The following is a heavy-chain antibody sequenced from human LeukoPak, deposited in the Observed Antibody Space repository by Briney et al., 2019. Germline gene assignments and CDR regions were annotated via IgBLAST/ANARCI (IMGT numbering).Heavy chain of an antibody. J-gene: IGHJ4*02. CDR1: GGSFSGYY. D-gene: IGHD6-6*01. CDR3: ARLSIAVFDY. CDR2: INHSGST. Sequence: SETLSLTCAVYGGSFSGYYWSWIRQPPGKGLEWIGEINHSGSTNYNPSLKSRVTISVYTSKNQFSLKLSSVTAADTAVYYCARLSIAVFDYWGQGTLVTVSS. V-gene: IGHV4-34*01.